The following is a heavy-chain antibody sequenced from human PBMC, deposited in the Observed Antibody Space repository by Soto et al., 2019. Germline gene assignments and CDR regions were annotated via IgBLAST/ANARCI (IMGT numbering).Heavy chain of an antibody. CDR2: ISYDGSNK. CDR3: AKNRRDGSGPYYFDY. Sequence: GGSLRLSCAASGFTFSSYGMHWVRQAPGKGLEWVAVISYDGSNKYYADSVKGRFTISRDNSKNTLYLQMNSLRAEDTAVYYCAKNRRDGSGPYYFDYWGQGTLVTVSS. D-gene: IGHD3-10*01. V-gene: IGHV3-30*18. J-gene: IGHJ4*02. CDR1: GFTFSSYG.